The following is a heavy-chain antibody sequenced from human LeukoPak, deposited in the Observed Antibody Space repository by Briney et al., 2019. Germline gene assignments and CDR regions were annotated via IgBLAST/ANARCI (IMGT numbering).Heavy chain of an antibody. J-gene: IGHJ4*02. Sequence: SETLSLTCTVSGGSISSYYWSWIRQPPGKGLEWIGYIYTSGSTNYNPALKSRVTISVDTSTNQFSLKLSSVTAADTAVYYCARSEGYDSSGYYHFDYWGQGALVTVSS. CDR2: IYTSGST. CDR1: GGSISSYY. V-gene: IGHV4-4*09. CDR3: ARSEGYDSSGYYHFDY. D-gene: IGHD3-22*01.